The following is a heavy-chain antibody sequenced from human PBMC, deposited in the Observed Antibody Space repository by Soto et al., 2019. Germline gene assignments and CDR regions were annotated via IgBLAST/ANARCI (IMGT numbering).Heavy chain of an antibody. CDR3: ARRNTAGFLRYFDN. V-gene: IGHV1-69*06. CDR1: GGTLTNFINYP. CDR2: IVPNIGTV. J-gene: IGHJ4*02. D-gene: IGHD6-19*01. Sequence: QVQLVQSGAEVMQPGSSVKVSCKPSGGTLTNFINYPINWVRQSPGQGLEWMGGIVPNIGTVNYAQKFQGRVTMTGDKSTGTVYMELSSLRSDDSALYYCARRNTAGFLRYFDNWGQGTLVTVSS.